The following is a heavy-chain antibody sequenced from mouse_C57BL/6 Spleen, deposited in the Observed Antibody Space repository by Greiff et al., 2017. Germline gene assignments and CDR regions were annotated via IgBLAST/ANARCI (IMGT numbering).Heavy chain of an antibody. CDR2: INPSTGGT. Sequence: VQLQHSGPELVKPGASVKISCKASGYSFTGYYMNWVKQSPEKSLEWIGEINPSTGGTTYNQKFKAKATLTVDKSSSTAYMQLKSLTSEDSAVYYCARYGYYYFDYWGQGTTLTVSS. V-gene: IGHV1-42*01. CDR1: GYSFTGYY. CDR3: ARYGYYYFDY. J-gene: IGHJ2*01. D-gene: IGHD1-2*01.